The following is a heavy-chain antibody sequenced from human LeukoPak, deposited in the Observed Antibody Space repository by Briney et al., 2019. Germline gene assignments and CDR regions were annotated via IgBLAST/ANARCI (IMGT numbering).Heavy chain of an antibody. D-gene: IGHD6-6*01. V-gene: IGHV3-30-3*01. CDR2: ISYDGSNK. Sequence: PGGSLRLSCAASGFTFGSYAMHWVRQAPGKGLEWVAIISYDGSNKYYVESVKGRFTISRDNSKNTLSLQMNSLRAEDTAVYYCASDSSSSFPNYLDSWGQGTLVTVSS. J-gene: IGHJ4*02. CDR1: GFTFGSYA. CDR3: ASDSSSSFPNYLDS.